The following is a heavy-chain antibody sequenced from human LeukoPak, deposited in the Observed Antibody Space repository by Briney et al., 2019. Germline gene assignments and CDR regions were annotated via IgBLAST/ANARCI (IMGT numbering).Heavy chain of an antibody. V-gene: IGHV3-48*04. J-gene: IGHJ5*02. Sequence: GGSLRLSCAASGFTFSSYSMSWIRQAPGKGLEWVSYITDSGDTVSYADSVKGRFTISRDNAKNSLYLQMNSLRADDTAVYYCARTPWLQLEFWFDTWGQGIRVTVSS. CDR3: ARTPWLQLEFWFDT. CDR1: GFTFSSYS. CDR2: ITDSGDTV. D-gene: IGHD5-24*01.